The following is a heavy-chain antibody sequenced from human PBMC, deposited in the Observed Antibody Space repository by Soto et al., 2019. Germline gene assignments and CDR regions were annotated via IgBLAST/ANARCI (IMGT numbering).Heavy chain of an antibody. D-gene: IGHD2-15*01. CDR3: DRVHRGTETEVVVVDKGEVVRAYSSNN. V-gene: IGHV4-30-2*01. Sequence: PSETLSLTCAVSGGSISSGGYSWSWIRQPPGKGLEWIGYIYHSGSTYYNPSLKSRVTISVDRSKNQFSLKLSSVTAADTAVYYWDRVHRGTETEVVVVDKGEVVRAYSSNNWGQGTLVTVAS. CDR1: GGSISSGGYS. CDR2: IYHSGST. J-gene: IGHJ4*02.